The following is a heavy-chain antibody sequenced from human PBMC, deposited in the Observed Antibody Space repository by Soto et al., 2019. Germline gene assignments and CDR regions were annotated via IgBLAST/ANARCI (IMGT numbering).Heavy chain of an antibody. CDR1: GYTFTSYD. CDR3: ARYYYGSGSYSPNYYYYYMDV. D-gene: IGHD3-10*01. V-gene: IGHV1-8*01. J-gene: IGHJ6*03. CDR2: MNPNSGNT. Sequence: GASVKVSCKASGYTFTSYDINWVRQATGQGLEWMGWMNPNSGNTGYAQKFQGRVTMTRNTSISTAYMELSSLRSGDTAVYYCARYYYGSGSYSPNYYYYYMDVWGKGTTVTVSS.